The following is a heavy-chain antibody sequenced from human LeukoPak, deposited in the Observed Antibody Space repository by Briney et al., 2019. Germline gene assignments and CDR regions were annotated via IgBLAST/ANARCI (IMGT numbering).Heavy chain of an antibody. J-gene: IGHJ4*02. CDR2: IHYSGST. CDR1: GGSISSGAYY. D-gene: IGHD3-22*01. Sequence: SETLSLTCTVSGGSISSGAYYWSWIRQHPGKGLEWIGYIHYSGSTYYNPSPKGRITISVDTSKNQFSLKLSSVTAADTAVYYCAVRAYYYDTSDYYLDYWGQGTLVTVSS. CDR3: AVRAYYYDTSDYYLDY. V-gene: IGHV4-31*03.